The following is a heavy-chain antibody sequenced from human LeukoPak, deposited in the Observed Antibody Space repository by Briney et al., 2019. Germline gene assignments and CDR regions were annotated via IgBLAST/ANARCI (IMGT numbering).Heavy chain of an antibody. D-gene: IGHD1-14*01. V-gene: IGHV4-34*01. Sequence: PSETLSLTCAVYGVSFSGYYWSGIRQPPGKGLEWIGEINHSGSTNYNPSLKSAFTISVDTSTNQFSLKLSSVTAADRAVYYCARGPPPGRWFDAWGQGTMVTVSS. CDR2: INHSGST. CDR3: ARGPPPGRWFDA. CDR1: GVSFSGYY. J-gene: IGHJ5*02.